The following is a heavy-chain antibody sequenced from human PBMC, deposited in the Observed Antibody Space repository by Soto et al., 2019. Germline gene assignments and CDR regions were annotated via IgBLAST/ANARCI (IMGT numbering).Heavy chain of an antibody. D-gene: IGHD1-1*01. CDR2: ISGRGGST. J-gene: IGHJ5*02. Sequence: EVQLLESGGDLVQPGGSLRLSCAASGFTFSSYAMSWVRQAPGKGLEWVSAISGRGGSTYYADSAKGRFTISRDNSRNTLYLQMHTLRAEDTAVYYCAKDPGQPRNWFDPWGQGTLVTVSS. CDR3: AKDPGQPRNWFDP. CDR1: GFTFSSYA. V-gene: IGHV3-23*01.